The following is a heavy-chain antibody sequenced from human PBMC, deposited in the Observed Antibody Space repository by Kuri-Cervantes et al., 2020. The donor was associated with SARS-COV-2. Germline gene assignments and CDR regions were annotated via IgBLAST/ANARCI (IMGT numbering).Heavy chain of an antibody. CDR2: INPDGSYT. CDR1: GFTFSGHW. V-gene: IGHV3-74*01. Sequence: GESLKISCASSGFTFSGHWIHWVRQAPGKGLVWVSRINPDGSYTNNADSVKGRFTLSRDNAKNMLFLQMNSLRAEDTAVYYCAGGDSSGYYYKSYWFDPWGQGTLVTVSS. J-gene: IGHJ5*02. CDR3: AGGDSSGYYYKSYWFDP. D-gene: IGHD3-22*01.